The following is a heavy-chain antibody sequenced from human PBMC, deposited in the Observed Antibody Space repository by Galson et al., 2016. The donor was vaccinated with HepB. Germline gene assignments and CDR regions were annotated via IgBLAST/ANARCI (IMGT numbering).Heavy chain of an antibody. CDR2: ISYDGSNK. D-gene: IGHD4-17*01. Sequence: SLRLSCAASGFTFSSYGMHWVRQAPGKGLAWVAVISYDGSNKYYADSVKCRFTISIDNSKNTLYLQMNSLRAEDTAVYYCAKSGRYYGVDHFDYWGQGTLVTVSS. CDR3: AKSGRYYGVDHFDY. J-gene: IGHJ4*02. V-gene: IGHV3-30*18. CDR1: GFTFSSYG.